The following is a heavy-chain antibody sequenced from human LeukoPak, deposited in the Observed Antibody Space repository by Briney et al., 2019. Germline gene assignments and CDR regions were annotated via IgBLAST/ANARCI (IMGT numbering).Heavy chain of an antibody. CDR1: GFTFSSYA. J-gene: IGHJ4*02. CDR3: ARRAPSHDFDD. Sequence: GGSLRLSCAASGFTFSSYAMSWVRQAPGKGLEWVSGISGSGGSTYYVDSVKGRFTISRDNSKNTVYLQMNSLRVEDTALYYCARRAPSHDFDDWGQGTLVTVSS. V-gene: IGHV3-23*01. CDR2: ISGSGGST.